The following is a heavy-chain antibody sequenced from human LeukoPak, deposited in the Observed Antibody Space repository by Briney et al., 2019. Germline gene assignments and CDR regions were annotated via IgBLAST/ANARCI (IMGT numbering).Heavy chain of an antibody. V-gene: IGHV4-59*01. Sequence: PSETLSLTCTVSGGSISSYYWSWIRQPPGKGLEWIGYIYYSGSTNYNPSLKSRVTISVDTSKNQFSLKLSSVTAADTAVYYCARIGGYCSGGSCPLVYYYYMDVWGKGTTVTVSS. CDR3: ARIGGYCSGGSCPLVYYYYMDV. CDR2: IYYSGST. D-gene: IGHD2-15*01. J-gene: IGHJ6*03. CDR1: GGSISSYY.